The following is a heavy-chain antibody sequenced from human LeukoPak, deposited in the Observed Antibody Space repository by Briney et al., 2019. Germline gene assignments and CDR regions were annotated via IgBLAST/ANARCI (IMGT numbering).Heavy chain of an antibody. CDR3: ARHSRYCSGGSCFHFDY. CDR1: GGSISSYY. CDR2: INHSGST. V-gene: IGHV4-34*01. D-gene: IGHD2-15*01. J-gene: IGHJ4*02. Sequence: NSSETLSLTCTVSGGSISSYYWSWIRQPPGKGLEWIGEINHSGSTNYNPSLKSRVTISVDTSKNQFSLKLSSVTAADTAVYHCARHSRYCSGGSCFHFDYWGQGTLVTVSS.